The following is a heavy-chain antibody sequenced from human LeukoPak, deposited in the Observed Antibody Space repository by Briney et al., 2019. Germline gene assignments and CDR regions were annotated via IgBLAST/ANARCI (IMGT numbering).Heavy chain of an antibody. V-gene: IGHV3-21*01. J-gene: IGHJ6*02. CDR3: VQSGGMDV. Sequence: GGSLRLSCAASGFSFSSYTMNWVRQAPGKGLEWVSSISSSSSYIYYADSVKGRFTISRDNAKNTLYLQMNSLRAEDTAVYYCVQSGGMDVWGQGTTVTVSS. CDR2: ISSSSSYI. CDR1: GFSFSSYT.